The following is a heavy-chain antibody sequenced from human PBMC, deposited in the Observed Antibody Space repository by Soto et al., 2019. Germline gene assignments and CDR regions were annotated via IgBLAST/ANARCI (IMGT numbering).Heavy chain of an antibody. Sequence: EVQLLESGGGLVQPGGSLRLSCAASGVTFSNYAMTWVRQAPGKGLQWVSLISGSGDSTHYADSVKGRFTISRDNSMNTLYLKMNSLRAEDPAVYYCAKKGGGLTYFGSGSYYNAWGQGTLVTVSS. CDR2: ISGSGDST. CDR3: AKKGGGLTYFGSGSYYNA. CDR1: GVTFSNYA. J-gene: IGHJ5*02. D-gene: IGHD3-10*01. V-gene: IGHV3-23*01.